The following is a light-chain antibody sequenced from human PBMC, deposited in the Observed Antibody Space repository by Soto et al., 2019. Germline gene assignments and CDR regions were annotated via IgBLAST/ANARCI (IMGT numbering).Light chain of an antibody. Sequence: DIQMTQSPSSMSASVGDRVTITCRASQDISVYLAWYQQKPGKVPKLLIYSASTLQSGVPSRFSGSGTGTDFTLTISSLQPEDVATYYCQKYNTAPLAFGQGTRLLSK. CDR2: SAS. CDR1: QDISVY. V-gene: IGKV1-27*01. CDR3: QKYNTAPLA. J-gene: IGKJ5*01.